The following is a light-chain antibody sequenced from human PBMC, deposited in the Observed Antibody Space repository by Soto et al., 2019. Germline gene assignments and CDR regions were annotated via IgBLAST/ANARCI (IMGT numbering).Light chain of an antibody. J-gene: IGLJ2*01. CDR2: EVS. CDR1: SSDIGYYDY. V-gene: IGLV2-14*01. Sequence: QSALTQPASVSGSPGQSITISCTGTSSDIGYYDYVSWYQQHPGKAPKLIIYEVSGRPSGVSNRFSGSKSDNTASLTISGLQAEDEADYYCSSYTSTDTVVFGGGTQLTVL. CDR3: SSYTSTDTVV.